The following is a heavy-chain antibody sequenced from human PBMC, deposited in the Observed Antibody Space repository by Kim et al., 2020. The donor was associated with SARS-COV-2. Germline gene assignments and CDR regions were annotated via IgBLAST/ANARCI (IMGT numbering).Heavy chain of an antibody. Sequence: PSLRSRVTISVDTSKNQFSRKLSSVTAADTAVYYCARGPTDYRISGYYSEWGQGTLVTVSS. CDR3: ARGPTDYRISGYYSE. J-gene: IGHJ4*02. V-gene: IGHV4-59*09. D-gene: IGHD3-22*01.